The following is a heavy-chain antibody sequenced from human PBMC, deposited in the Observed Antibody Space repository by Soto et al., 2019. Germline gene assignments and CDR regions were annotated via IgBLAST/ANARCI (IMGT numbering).Heavy chain of an antibody. CDR3: TRWDGRCSGGSCFFDS. CDR2: INEDGTKR. D-gene: IGHD2-15*01. Sequence: EVQLVESGGGLVQSGGSLRLSCIASGFSLTQYWMSWVRQTPRKGLEWVAKINEDGTKRDYMESVEGRFTISRDNAKNSVSLQMNSLRADDTAVYLCTRWDGRCSGGSCFFDSWGQGTLVTVSS. V-gene: IGHV3-7*01. CDR1: GFSLTQYW. J-gene: IGHJ4*02.